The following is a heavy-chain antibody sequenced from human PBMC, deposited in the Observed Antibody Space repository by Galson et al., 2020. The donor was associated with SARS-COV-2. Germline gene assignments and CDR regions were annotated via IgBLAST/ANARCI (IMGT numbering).Heavy chain of an antibody. D-gene: IGHD6-19*01. J-gene: IGHJ3*02. CDR1: GFSLSTSGMR. V-gene: IGHV2-70*04. Sequence: SGPTLVKPTQTLTLTCTFSGFSLSTSGMRVSWIRQPPGKALEWLARIDWDDDKFYSTSLKTRLTISKDTSKNQVVLTMTNMDPVDTATYYWARILGSGAIRGAFDIWGQGTMVTVSS. CDR3: ARILGSGAIRGAFDI. CDR2: IDWDDDK.